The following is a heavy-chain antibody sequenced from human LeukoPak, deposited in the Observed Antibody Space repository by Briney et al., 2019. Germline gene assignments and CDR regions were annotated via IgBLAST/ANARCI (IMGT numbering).Heavy chain of an antibody. CDR3: ARDLQYLLLMGEIDY. J-gene: IGHJ4*02. CDR1: GFSFSTYA. V-gene: IGHV3-30*04. CDR2: ISYDGSNK. Sequence: GGSPRLSCAASGFSFSTYAMHWVRQAPGKGLEWVALISYDGSNKYYADSVKGRFTISRDNSKNTLYLQMHSLRADDTAVYYCARDLQYLLLMGEIDYWGQGTLVTVSS. D-gene: IGHD2-2*01.